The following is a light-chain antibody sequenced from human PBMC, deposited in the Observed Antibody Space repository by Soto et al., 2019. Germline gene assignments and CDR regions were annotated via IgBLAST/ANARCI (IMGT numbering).Light chain of an antibody. Sequence: VLAPFPFPPFFFSAARATLSCRGSQTVRNNYLAWYQQRPGQAPRLLIYAASNRATGIPDRFSGSGSGSDFTLTISRLEPEDVALYYCQQYYTSPPSTFGQGTQLEI. CDR1: QTVRNNY. CDR2: AAS. V-gene: IGKV3-20*01. CDR3: QQYYTSPPST. J-gene: IGKJ2*02.